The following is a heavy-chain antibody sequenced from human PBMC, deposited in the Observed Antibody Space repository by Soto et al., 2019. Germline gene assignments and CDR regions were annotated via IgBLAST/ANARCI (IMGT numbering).Heavy chain of an antibody. J-gene: IGHJ4*02. CDR2: ISGSGGST. CDR3: ARDPGTVTTGGEIDY. Sequence: EVQLLESGGGLVQPGGSLRLSCAASGFTFSSYAMSWVRQAPGKGLEWVSAISGSGGSTYYADSVKGRFTISRDNSKDTLYLQMNSLRAEDTAMYYCARDPGTVTTGGEIDYWGQGPLVTVSS. V-gene: IGHV3-23*01. CDR1: GFTFSSYA. D-gene: IGHD4-17*01.